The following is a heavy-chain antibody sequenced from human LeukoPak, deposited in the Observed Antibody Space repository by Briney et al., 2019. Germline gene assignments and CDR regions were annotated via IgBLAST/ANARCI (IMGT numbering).Heavy chain of an antibody. D-gene: IGHD3-10*01. V-gene: IGHV3-74*01. Sequence: GGSLRLSCAASGFTFSNNWMHWGRQAPGKGLVWVSRIKGDGSSTDYAGSVKGRFTISRHHAKNTLLLQMNSLRAEDTAVYFCARASSRFGELGDFDYWGQGTLVTVSS. CDR3: ARASSRFGELGDFDY. J-gene: IGHJ4*02. CDR1: GFTFSNNW. CDR2: IKGDGSST.